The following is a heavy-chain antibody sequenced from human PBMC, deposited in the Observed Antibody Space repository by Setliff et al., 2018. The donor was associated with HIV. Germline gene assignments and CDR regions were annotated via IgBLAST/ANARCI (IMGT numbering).Heavy chain of an antibody. V-gene: IGHV1-2*02. CDR2: ISPQRGDP. D-gene: IGHD6-19*01. Sequence: GASVKVSCKASGYTFMEYYIHWLRQAPGQGLEWVGWISPQRGDPKYAQNFEGRVTLTTDTSVNTVYMELRSLRSDHMAVYFCARDGMYSNGWTDHWGQGTLVTVSS. J-gene: IGHJ5*02. CDR1: GYTFMEYY. CDR3: ARDGMYSNGWTDH.